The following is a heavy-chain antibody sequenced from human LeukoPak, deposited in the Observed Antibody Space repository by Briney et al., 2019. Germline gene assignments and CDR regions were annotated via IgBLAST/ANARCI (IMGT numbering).Heavy chain of an antibody. V-gene: IGHV5-51*01. D-gene: IGHD6-19*01. J-gene: IGHJ4*02. Sequence: HGESLKISCKGSGYSFTSYWIGWVRQMPGKGLGWMGIIYPGDSDTRYSPSFQGQVTISADKSISSAYLQWSSLKASDTAMYYCARHTSPGAVAGTEFDYWGQGTLVTVSS. CDR2: IYPGDSDT. CDR3: ARHTSPGAVAGTEFDY. CDR1: GYSFTSYW.